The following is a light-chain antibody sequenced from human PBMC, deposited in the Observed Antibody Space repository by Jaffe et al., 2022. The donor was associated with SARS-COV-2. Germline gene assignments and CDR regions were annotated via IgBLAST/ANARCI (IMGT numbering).Light chain of an antibody. Sequence: DIQMTQSPSSLSASVGDRVTITCRASQGFNTYLNWYQQKPGKAPKLLIYYASNLQSGVPSRFSGSGSGTDFTLTISSLQPEDFATYYCQQSYSFPWTFGQGTKVEIK. J-gene: IGKJ1*01. CDR3: QQSYSFPWT. CDR2: YAS. CDR1: QGFNTY. V-gene: IGKV1-39*01.